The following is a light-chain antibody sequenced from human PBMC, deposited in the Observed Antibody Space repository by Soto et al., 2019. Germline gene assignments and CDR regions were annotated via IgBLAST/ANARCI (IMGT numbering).Light chain of an antibody. Sequence: QSALTQPASMSGSPGQSITISCTGTSSDVGGYNFVSWYQQHPGKAPKLMIYHVTNRPSGVSSRFSGSKSGNTASLTISGLQAEVEADYYCSSYTSNITPYVFGTGTKLTVL. CDR2: HVT. CDR3: SSYTSNITPYV. CDR1: SSDVGGYNF. V-gene: IGLV2-14*01. J-gene: IGLJ1*01.